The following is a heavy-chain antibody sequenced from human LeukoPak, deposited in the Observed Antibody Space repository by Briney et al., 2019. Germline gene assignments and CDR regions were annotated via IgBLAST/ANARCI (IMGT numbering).Heavy chain of an antibody. CDR3: ARYSSRGFDY. CDR2: IYYSGST. CDR1: GGSISSYY. Sequence: SETLSLTCTVSGGSISSYYRSWIRQPPGKGLEWIGYIYYSGSTNYNPSLKSRVTISVDTSKNQFSLKLSSVTAADTAVYYCARYSSRGFDYWGQGTLVTVSS. V-gene: IGHV4-59*01. J-gene: IGHJ4*02. D-gene: IGHD6-13*01.